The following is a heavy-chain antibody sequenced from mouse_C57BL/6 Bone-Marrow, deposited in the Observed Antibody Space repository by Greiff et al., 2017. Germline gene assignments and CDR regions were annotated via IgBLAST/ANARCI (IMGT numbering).Heavy chain of an antibody. CDR3: TNITSEY. J-gene: IGHJ2*01. D-gene: IGHD1-1*01. CDR2: IDPETGGT. Sequence: QVQLQPSWAELVRPGASVTLSCKASGYTFTDYEMHWVKQTPVHGLEWIGAIDPETGGTAYNQKFKGKGTLTADKSSSTAYMELRSLTSEDSAVYYCTNITSEYWGQGTTLTVSS. V-gene: IGHV1-15*01. CDR1: GYTFTDYE.